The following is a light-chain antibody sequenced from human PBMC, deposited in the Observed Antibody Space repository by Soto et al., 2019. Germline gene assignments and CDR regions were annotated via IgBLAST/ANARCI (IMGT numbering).Light chain of an antibody. Sequence: EIVMTQSPGTLSVSPGERATLSCRASQSVSSNLAWYQQKPGQAPSLLIYGASTRATGIPARFSGSGSGTEFALTISSLQSEDFAVYYCQQYNNWPQTFGQGTKV. CDR1: QSVSSN. CDR2: GAS. V-gene: IGKV3-15*01. J-gene: IGKJ1*01. CDR3: QQYNNWPQT.